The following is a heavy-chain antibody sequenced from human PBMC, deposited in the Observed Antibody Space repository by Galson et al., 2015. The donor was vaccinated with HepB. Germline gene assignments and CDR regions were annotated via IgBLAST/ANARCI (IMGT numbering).Heavy chain of an antibody. CDR1: GYTFTSYG. CDR3: ARDLMGGSGSYFRKWGSTYYFDY. D-gene: IGHD1-26*01. J-gene: IGHJ4*02. CDR2: ISAYNGNT. Sequence: SVKVSCKASGYTFTSYGISWVRQAPGQGLEWMGWISAYNGNTNYAQKLQGRVTMTTDTSTSTAYMELRSLRSDDTAVYYCARDLMGGSGSYFRKWGSTYYFDYWGQGTLVTVSS. V-gene: IGHV1-18*01.